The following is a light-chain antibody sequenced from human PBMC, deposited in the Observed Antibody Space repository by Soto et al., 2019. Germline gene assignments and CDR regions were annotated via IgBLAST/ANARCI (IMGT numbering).Light chain of an antibody. V-gene: IGKV3-20*01. Sequence: EVVLTQSPATLSLSPGEGATLSCRASESVGSSYLAWYQQKPGQAPRLLIYGAFNRATGIPDRFSGSGSGTDVALTFSRLEPEDFAVYYCQQYGDSPATFGPGTKVDIK. J-gene: IGKJ3*01. CDR1: ESVGSSY. CDR2: GAF. CDR3: QQYGDSPAT.